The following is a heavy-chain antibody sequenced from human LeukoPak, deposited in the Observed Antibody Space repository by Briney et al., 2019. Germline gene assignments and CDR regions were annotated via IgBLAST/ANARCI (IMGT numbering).Heavy chain of an antibody. Sequence: GGSLRLSCAASGLTFSSYAMRWVRQAPGKGLEWVSSITDNGDTTYYADSVKGRFTISRGNSKNTLYLQMNSLRAEDTAVYYCAKREHVSRVVPASISSCCGMDVWGQGTTVTVSS. V-gene: IGHV3-23*01. CDR3: AKREHVSRVVPASISSCCGMDV. J-gene: IGHJ6*02. CDR2: ITDNGDTT. CDR1: GLTFSSYA. D-gene: IGHD2-2*01.